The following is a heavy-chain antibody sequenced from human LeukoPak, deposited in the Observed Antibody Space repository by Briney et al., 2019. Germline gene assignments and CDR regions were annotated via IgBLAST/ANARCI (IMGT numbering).Heavy chain of an antibody. CDR3: ARDHNGPYTFDY. V-gene: IGHV3-48*03. D-gene: IGHD2-2*02. J-gene: IGHJ4*02. CDR1: GFTFSSYE. CDR2: ISSSGSTI. Sequence: PGGSLRLSCAASGFTFSSYEMNWVRQAPGKGLEWVSYISSSGSTIYYADSVKGRFTISRDNAKNSLSLQMNSLKVEDTAVYYCARDHNGPYTFDYWGQGTLVTVPS.